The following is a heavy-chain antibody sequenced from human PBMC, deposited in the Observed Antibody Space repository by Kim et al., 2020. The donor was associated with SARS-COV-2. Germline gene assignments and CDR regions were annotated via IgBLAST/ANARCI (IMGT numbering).Heavy chain of an antibody. J-gene: IGHJ6*02. D-gene: IGHD5-18*01. CDR1: GFTFSSYA. CDR2: ISGSGGST. V-gene: IGHV3-23*01. CDR3: AKELDGYSYGATPRCMDV. Sequence: GGSLRLSCAASGFTFSSYAMSWVRQAPGKGLEWVSAISGSGGSTYYADSVKGRFTISRDNSKNTLYLQMNSLRAEDTAVYYCAKELDGYSYGATPRCMDVWGQGTTVTVSS.